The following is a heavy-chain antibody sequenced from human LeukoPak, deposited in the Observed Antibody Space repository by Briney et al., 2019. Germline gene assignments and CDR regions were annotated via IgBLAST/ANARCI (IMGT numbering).Heavy chain of an antibody. CDR3: ARSTYYYDSSGYATFDY. CDR2: ISSSSSTI. J-gene: IGHJ4*02. CDR1: GFTFSSYS. V-gene: IGHV3-48*04. Sequence: GGSLRLSCAASGFTFSSYSMNWVRQAPGKGLEWVSYISSSSSTIYYADSVKGRFTISRDNAKNSLYLQMNSLRAEDTAVYYCARSTYYYDSSGYATFDYWGQGTLVTVSS. D-gene: IGHD3-22*01.